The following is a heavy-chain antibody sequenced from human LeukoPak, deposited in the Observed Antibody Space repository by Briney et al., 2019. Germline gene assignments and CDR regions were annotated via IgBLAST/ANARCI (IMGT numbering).Heavy chain of an antibody. CDR2: IIHSGST. Sequence: SETLSLTCAVYGGSFSGYYWSWIRQPPGKGLEWIGEIIHSGSTNYDPSLKSRVTISVDTSKNQFSLKLSSVTAADTAVYYCARMGGRITMVRGADPWGQGTLVTVSS. CDR3: ARMGGRITMVRGADP. D-gene: IGHD3-10*01. CDR1: GGSFSGYY. V-gene: IGHV4-34*12. J-gene: IGHJ5*02.